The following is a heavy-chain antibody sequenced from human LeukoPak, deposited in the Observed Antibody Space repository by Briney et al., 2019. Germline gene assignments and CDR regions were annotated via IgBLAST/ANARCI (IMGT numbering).Heavy chain of an antibody. V-gene: IGHV1-46*01. CDR2: INPSGGST. Sequence: GASVKVSCEASGYTFTSYYMHWVRQAPGQGLEWMGIINPSGGSTSYAQKFQGRVTMTRDTSTSTVYMELSSLRSEDTAVYYCARGSAMVRGVIIDDYFDYWGQGTLVTVSS. J-gene: IGHJ4*02. D-gene: IGHD3-10*01. CDR1: GYTFTSYY. CDR3: ARGSAMVRGVIIDDYFDY.